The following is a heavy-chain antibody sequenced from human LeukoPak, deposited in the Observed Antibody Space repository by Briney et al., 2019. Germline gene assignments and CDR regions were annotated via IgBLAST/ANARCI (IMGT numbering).Heavy chain of an antibody. CDR2: IYYSGST. J-gene: IGHJ4*02. CDR3: ARDSRWFGEGYFDY. D-gene: IGHD3-10*01. CDR1: GGSISSYY. V-gene: IGHV4-59*01. Sequence: PSETLSLTCTVSGGSISSYYWSWIRQPPGKGLEWIGYIYYSGSTNYNPSLKSRVTISVDTSKNQFSLKLSSVTAADTAVYYCARDSRWFGEGYFDYWGQGTLVTVSS.